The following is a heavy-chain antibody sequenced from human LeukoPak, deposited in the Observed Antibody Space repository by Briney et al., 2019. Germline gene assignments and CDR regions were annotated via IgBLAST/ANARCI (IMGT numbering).Heavy chain of an antibody. V-gene: IGHV3-21*01. Sequence: GGSLRLFCAASGFTFSSYSMNWVRQAPGKGLEWVSSISSSSSYIYYADSVKGRFTISRDNAKNSLYLQMNSLRAEDTAVYYCARLGDTPYYGMDVWGQGTTVTVSS. CDR1: GFTFSSYS. J-gene: IGHJ6*02. D-gene: IGHD4-17*01. CDR2: ISSSSSYI. CDR3: ARLGDTPYYGMDV.